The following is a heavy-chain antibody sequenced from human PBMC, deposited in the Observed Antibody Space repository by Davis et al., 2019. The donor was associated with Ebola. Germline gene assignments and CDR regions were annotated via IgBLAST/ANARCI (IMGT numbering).Heavy chain of an antibody. CDR1: GFTFSSYA. J-gene: IGHJ4*02. D-gene: IGHD6-19*01. V-gene: IGHV3-23*01. Sequence: GRSLRLSCAASGFTFSSYAMSWVRQAPGKGLEWVSAISGSGGSTYYADSVKGRFTISRDNSKNTLYLQMNSLRAEDTAVYYCAKARIAVAGTQNYFDYWGQGTLVTVSS. CDR3: AKARIAVAGTQNYFDY. CDR2: ISGSGGST.